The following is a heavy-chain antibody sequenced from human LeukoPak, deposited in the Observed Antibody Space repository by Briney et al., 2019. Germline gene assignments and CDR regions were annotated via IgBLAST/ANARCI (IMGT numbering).Heavy chain of an antibody. Sequence: GGSLRPACAASGFTFSNYGMNWVRQAPWKGLEWVSAISGSGGSTYYADSVKGRFTISRDNSKNSLYLQMNSLRTEDTALYYCAKNGDILTGYTFDYWGQGTLVTVSS. D-gene: IGHD3-9*01. CDR1: GFTFSNYG. V-gene: IGHV3-23*01. CDR3: AKNGDILTGYTFDY. J-gene: IGHJ4*02. CDR2: ISGSGGST.